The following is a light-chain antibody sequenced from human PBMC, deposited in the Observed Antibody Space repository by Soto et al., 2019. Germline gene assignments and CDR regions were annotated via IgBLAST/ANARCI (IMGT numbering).Light chain of an antibody. CDR3: QPLNSYPPT. CDR1: QGISSY. J-gene: IGKJ2*01. Sequence: IQLTQSPSSLSASVGDRVTVTCRASQGISSYLAWYQQQPGKSPKLLIYAASTLQRGVSSRFSGSGSGTDFTLTISSLQPEDFATYYCQPLNSYPPTFGQGTKLEIK. V-gene: IGKV1-9*01. CDR2: AAS.